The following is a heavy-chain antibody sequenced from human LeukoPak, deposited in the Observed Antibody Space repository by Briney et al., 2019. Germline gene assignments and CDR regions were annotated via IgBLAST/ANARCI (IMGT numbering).Heavy chain of an antibody. CDR2: ISSSSSYI. J-gene: IGHJ6*04. D-gene: IGHD5-12*01. CDR1: GFTFSSYS. Sequence: GGSLRLSCAASGFTFSSYSMNWVRQAPGKGLEWVSSISSSSSYIYYADSVKGRFTISRDNAKNSLYLQMNSLRAEDTAVYYCARDKRGGYSGYDYCSGMDVWGKGTTVTVSS. CDR3: ARDKRGGYSGYDYCSGMDV. V-gene: IGHV3-21*01.